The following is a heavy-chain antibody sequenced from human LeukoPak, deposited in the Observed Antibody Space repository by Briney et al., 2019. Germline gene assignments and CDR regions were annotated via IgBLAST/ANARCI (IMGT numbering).Heavy chain of an antibody. V-gene: IGHV1-18*01. CDR3: ARDEIQLWLGSAFEI. J-gene: IGHJ3*02. D-gene: IGHD5-18*01. Sequence: ASVKVSCKASGYTFTNYGLNWVRQAPGQGFEWMGWISGYNGNANYAQKFQGRVSMTTDPSTSTAYMELRSLRSDDTAMYYCARDEIQLWLGSAFEIWGQGTMVTVS. CDR2: ISGYNGNA. CDR1: GYTFTNYG.